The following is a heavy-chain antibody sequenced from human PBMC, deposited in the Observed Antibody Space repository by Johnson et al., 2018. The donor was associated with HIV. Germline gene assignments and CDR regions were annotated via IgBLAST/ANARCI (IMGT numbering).Heavy chain of an antibody. V-gene: IGHV3-73*01. CDR2: IRNKANSYAT. Sequence: VQLVESGGGVVQPGRSLRLSCAGSGFTFSSYAMRWVRQAPGKGLEWIGHIRNKANSYATEYAASVKGRFTISRDDSKNTAYLQMNSLKSEDTAVYYCCKFVGYCSGGGCYTPGDIWGRGTMVTVSS. D-gene: IGHD2-15*01. CDR3: CKFVGYCSGGGCYTPGDI. J-gene: IGHJ3*02. CDR1: GFTFSSYA.